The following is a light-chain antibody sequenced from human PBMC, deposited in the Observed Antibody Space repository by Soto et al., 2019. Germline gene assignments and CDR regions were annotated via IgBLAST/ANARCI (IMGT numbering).Light chain of an antibody. CDR3: QQTDSTHWT. V-gene: IGKV1-39*01. CDR2: AAS. J-gene: IGKJ1*01. Sequence: DIQMTQSPSSLSASVGDRVTITCRASQSISTYLNGYQQKLGKAPKLLIYAASSLQSGVPSRFSGSGFGTDFTLTISSLQPEDFATYYCQQTDSTHWTVGQGTKVEIK. CDR1: QSISTY.